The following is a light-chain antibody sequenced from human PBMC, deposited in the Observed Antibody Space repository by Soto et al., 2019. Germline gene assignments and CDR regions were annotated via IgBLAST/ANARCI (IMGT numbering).Light chain of an antibody. CDR2: WAS. J-gene: IGKJ3*01. Sequence: DIVMTQSPDSLAVSLGERATIHCKSSQSVLYSSNNKNYFAWYQQKPGQPPKLLIYWASTRESGVPDRFSGSGSGTDFTLTISGLQAEDVAVYYCQQYYGTPFTFGPGTKVDL. CDR3: QQYYGTPFT. V-gene: IGKV4-1*01. CDR1: QSVLYSSNNKNY.